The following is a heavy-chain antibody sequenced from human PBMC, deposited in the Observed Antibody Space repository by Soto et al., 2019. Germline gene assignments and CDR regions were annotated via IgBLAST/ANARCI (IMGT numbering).Heavy chain of an antibody. CDR3: AREDGVVGSSSAFDH. V-gene: IGHV3-21*01. CDR2: INGRSNYV. Sequence: ESGGGLVKPGGSLRLSCVFSEFTFSTYTMNWVRQAPGKGLEWVSSINGRSNYVYYADSVKGRFTISRDNAKNSLYLQMNRLRAEDTAIYYCAREDGVVGSSSAFDHWGLGTLVTVSS. CDR1: EFTFSTYT. J-gene: IGHJ4*02. D-gene: IGHD1-26*01.